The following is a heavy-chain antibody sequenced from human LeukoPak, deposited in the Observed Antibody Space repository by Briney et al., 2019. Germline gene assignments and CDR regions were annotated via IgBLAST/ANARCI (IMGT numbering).Heavy chain of an antibody. V-gene: IGHV4-31*03. J-gene: IGHJ6*02. Sequence: SQTLSLTCTVSGGSISSGGYYWSWIRQHPGKGLEWIGYIYYSGSTYYNPSLKSRVTISVDTSKNQFSLKLSSVTAADTAVYYCAGTRTGDGHGYYGMDVWGQGTTVTVS. CDR3: AGTRTGDGHGYYGMDV. CDR2: IYYSGST. CDR1: GGSISSGGYY. D-gene: IGHD7-27*01.